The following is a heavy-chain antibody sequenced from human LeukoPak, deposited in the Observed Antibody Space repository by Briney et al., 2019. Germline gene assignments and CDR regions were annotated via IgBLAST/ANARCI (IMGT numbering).Heavy chain of an antibody. CDR2: ISSSSSTI. J-gene: IGHJ4*02. D-gene: IGHD6-13*01. Sequence: GGSLRLSCAASGFTVSSNYMSWVRQAPGKGLEWVSYISSSSSTIYYADSVKGRFTISRDNAKNSLYLQMNSLRAEDTAVYYCARDRSSSWYEAFDYWGQGTLVTVSS. CDR3: ARDRSSSWYEAFDY. CDR1: GFTVSSNY. V-gene: IGHV3-48*01.